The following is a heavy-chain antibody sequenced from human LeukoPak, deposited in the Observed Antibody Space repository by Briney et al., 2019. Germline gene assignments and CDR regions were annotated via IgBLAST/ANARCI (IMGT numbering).Heavy chain of an antibody. J-gene: IGHJ4*02. D-gene: IGHD5-12*01. Sequence: GGSLRLSCAASGFIFSSYTLHWVRQAPGKGLEYVSAISSNGGGTFYADSVKGRFTISRDNAKNSLYLQMNSLRAEDTAVYYCARDRALEMATIIGFDYWGQGTLVIVSS. V-gene: IGHV3-64*04. CDR3: ARDRALEMATIIGFDY. CDR2: ISSNGGGT. CDR1: GFIFSSYT.